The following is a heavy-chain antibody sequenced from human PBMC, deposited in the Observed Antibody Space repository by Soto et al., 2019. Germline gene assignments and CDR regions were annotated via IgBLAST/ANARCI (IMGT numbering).Heavy chain of an antibody. J-gene: IGHJ5*02. Sequence: SETLSLTCTVSGGSISSGGYYWSWIRQHPGKGLEWIGYIYYSGSTYYNPSLKSRVTISVDTSKNQFSLKLSSVTAADTAVYYCARLFCRGYCSGGSCCPNWFDPWGQGTLVTVSS. CDR3: ARLFCRGYCSGGSCCPNWFDP. CDR2: IYYSGST. D-gene: IGHD2-15*01. CDR1: GGSISSGGYY. V-gene: IGHV4-31*03.